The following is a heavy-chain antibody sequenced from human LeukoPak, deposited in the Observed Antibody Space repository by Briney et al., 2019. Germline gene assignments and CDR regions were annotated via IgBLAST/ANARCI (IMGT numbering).Heavy chain of an antibody. J-gene: IGHJ3*02. V-gene: IGHV3-30-3*01. CDR3: ARVGSSETTVTKNAFDI. CDR2: ISYDGSNK. Sequence: GGSLRLSCAASGFTFSSYAMHWVRQAPGKGLEWVAVISYDGSNKYYADSVKGRFTISRDNAKNSLYLQMNSLRAEDTAVYYCARVGSSETTVTKNAFDIWGQGTMVTVSS. CDR1: GFTFSSYA. D-gene: IGHD4-17*01.